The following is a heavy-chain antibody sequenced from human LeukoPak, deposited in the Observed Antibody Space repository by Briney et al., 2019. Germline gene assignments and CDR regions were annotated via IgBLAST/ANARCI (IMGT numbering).Heavy chain of an antibody. CDR2: TYYRSKWYF. Sequence: SQTLSLTCAIAGDSVSSKDPAWNWIRQSPSRGLEWLGRTYYRSKWYFDYAVSVEGRISIRPDTSKNQFSLQLNSVTPEDTAVYYCARSMGNGSFRLDYWGQGSLVTVSS. CDR1: GDSVSSKDPA. D-gene: IGHD3-10*01. V-gene: IGHV6-1*01. J-gene: IGHJ4*02. CDR3: ARSMGNGSFRLDY.